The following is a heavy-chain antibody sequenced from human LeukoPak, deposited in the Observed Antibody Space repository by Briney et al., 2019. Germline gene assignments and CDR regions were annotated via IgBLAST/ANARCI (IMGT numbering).Heavy chain of an antibody. J-gene: IGHJ5*02. V-gene: IGHV1-8*01. D-gene: IGHD3-10*01. CDR1: GYTFTSYD. CDR2: MNPNSGNT. CDR3: ARLLWFGEFHNWFDP. Sequence: ASVKVSCKASGYTFTSYDINWVRQATGQGLEWMGWMNPNSGNTGYAQKFQGRVTMTRNTSISTAYMELSSLRSEDTAVYYFARLLWFGEFHNWFDPWGQGTLVTVSS.